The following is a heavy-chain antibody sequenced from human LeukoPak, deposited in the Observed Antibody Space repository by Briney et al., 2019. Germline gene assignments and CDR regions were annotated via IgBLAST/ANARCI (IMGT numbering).Heavy chain of an antibody. V-gene: IGHV3-23*01. CDR3: AKDSDYGDLGGIDY. J-gene: IGHJ4*02. CDR2: ISGSGGST. Sequence: GGSLRLSCAASGFTFSSYAMSWVRQAPGKGLEWVSAISGSGGSTYYADSVKGRFTISRDNSKNTLYLQMNSLRAEDTAVYYCAKDSDYGDLGGIDYWGQGTLVTVSS. CDR1: GFTFSSYA. D-gene: IGHD4-17*01.